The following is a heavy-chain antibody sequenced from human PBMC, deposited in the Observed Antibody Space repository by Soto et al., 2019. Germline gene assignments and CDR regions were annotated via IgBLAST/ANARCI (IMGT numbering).Heavy chain of an antibody. CDR2: IWYDGSNK. CDR3: ARDYYDSSGLISXQAPGDY. Sequence: PGGSLRLSCAASGFTFSSYGMHWVRQAPGKGLEWVAVIWYDGSNKYYADSVKGRFTISRDNSKNTLYLQMNSLRAEDTAVYYCARDYYDSSGLISXQAPGDYWGQGTLVTVSS. D-gene: IGHD3-22*01. V-gene: IGHV3-33*01. J-gene: IGHJ4*02. CDR1: GFTFSSYG.